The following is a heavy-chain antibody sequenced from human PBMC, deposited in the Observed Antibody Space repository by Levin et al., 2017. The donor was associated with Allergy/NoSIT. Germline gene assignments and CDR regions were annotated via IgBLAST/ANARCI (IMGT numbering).Heavy chain of an antibody. CDR1: GFTFSSYA. CDR3: AKTIAAAGTFPRRVSAFDY. V-gene: IGHV3-23*01. J-gene: IGHJ4*02. Sequence: GESLKISCAASGFTFSSYAMSWVRQAPGKGLEWVSAISGSGGSTYYADSVKGRFTISRDNSKNTLYLQMNSLRAEDTAVYYCAKTIAAAGTFPRRVSAFDYWGQGTLVTVSS. D-gene: IGHD6-13*01. CDR2: ISGSGGST.